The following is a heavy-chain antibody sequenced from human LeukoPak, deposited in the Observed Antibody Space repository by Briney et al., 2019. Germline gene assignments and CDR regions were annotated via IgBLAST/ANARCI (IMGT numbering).Heavy chain of an antibody. CDR3: AKDRDLRWYPYYYYYMDV. CDR1: GFTFSSYG. J-gene: IGHJ6*03. CDR2: IRYDGSNK. Sequence: PGGSLRLSCAASGFTFSSYGMHWVRQAPGKGLEWVAFIRYDGSNKYYADSVKGRFTISRDNSKNTLYLQMNSLRAEDTAVYYCAKDRDLRWYPYYYYYMDVWGKGTTVTVSS. V-gene: IGHV3-30*02. D-gene: IGHD4-23*01.